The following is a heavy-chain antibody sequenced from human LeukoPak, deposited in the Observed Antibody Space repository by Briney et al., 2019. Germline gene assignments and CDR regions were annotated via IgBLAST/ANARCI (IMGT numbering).Heavy chain of an antibody. J-gene: IGHJ4*02. CDR3: AKDMGYSSGLSVDY. CDR2: ISWNSGSI. CDR1: GFTFDAYA. D-gene: IGHD6-19*01. Sequence: GGSLRLSCAASGFTFDAYAMHWVRQAPGKGLEWVSGISWNSGSIGYADSVKGRFTISRDNAKNSLYLQMNSLRAEDTALYYCAKDMGYSSGLSVDYWGQGTLVTVSS. V-gene: IGHV3-9*01.